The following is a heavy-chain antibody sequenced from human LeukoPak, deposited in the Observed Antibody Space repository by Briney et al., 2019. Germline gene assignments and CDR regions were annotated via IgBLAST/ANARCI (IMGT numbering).Heavy chain of an antibody. V-gene: IGHV3-9*01. CDR1: GFTFDDYA. CDR3: AKDTTPGIAVAGTRFDY. D-gene: IGHD6-19*01. Sequence: PGGSLRLSCAASGFTFDDYAMHWVRQAPGKGLEWVSGISWNSGSIGYADSVKGRFTISRDNAKNSLYLQMNSLRAEDTALYYCAKDTTPGIAVAGTRFDYWGQGTLVTVSS. CDR2: ISWNSGSI. J-gene: IGHJ4*02.